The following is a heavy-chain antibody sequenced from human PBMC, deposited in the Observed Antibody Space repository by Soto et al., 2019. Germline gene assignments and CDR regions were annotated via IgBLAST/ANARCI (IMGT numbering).Heavy chain of an antibody. CDR2: IYYSGTT. CDR3: ARLTGGTFLSFYYYIGV. V-gene: IGHV4-59*01. CDR1: GGSISGYY. Sequence: VQLQESGPGLVKPSETLSLTCTVSGGSISGYYWSWIRQAPGKGLEWIGYIYYSGTTNYDPSLRSRFTMSVDTSKNQFSLKLSSVTTADTAVYYCARLTGGTFLSFYYYIGVWGKGTTVTVSS. D-gene: IGHD2-8*02. J-gene: IGHJ6*03.